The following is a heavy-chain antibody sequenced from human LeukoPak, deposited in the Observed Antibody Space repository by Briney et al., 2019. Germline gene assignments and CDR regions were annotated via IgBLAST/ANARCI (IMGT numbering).Heavy chain of an antibody. D-gene: IGHD3-22*01. V-gene: IGHV4-59*12. CDR1: GGSMSYYY. Sequence: KSSETLSLTCGVSGGSMSYYYWSWIRQAPGMGLEWIGYIHYSGSTTYNPSLKSRVTISVDTSKNQFSLKLSSVTAADTAVYYCARGTNLITMIVGGWFDPWGQGTLVTVSS. CDR3: ARGTNLITMIVGGWFDP. J-gene: IGHJ5*02. CDR2: IHYSGST.